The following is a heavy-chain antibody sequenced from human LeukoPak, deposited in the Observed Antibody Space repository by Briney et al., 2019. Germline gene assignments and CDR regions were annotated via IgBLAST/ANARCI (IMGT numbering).Heavy chain of an antibody. CDR2: INPSGGST. CDR3: ALLMITFGGVIGKFDY. D-gene: IGHD3-16*02. V-gene: IGHV1-46*01. CDR1: GYTSTSYY. J-gene: IGHJ4*02. Sequence: ASVKVSCKASGYTSTSYYMHWVRQAPGQGLEWMGIINPSGGSTSYARKFQGRVTMTRDTSTSTVYMELSSLRSEDTAVYYCALLMITFGGVIGKFDYWGQGTLVTVSS.